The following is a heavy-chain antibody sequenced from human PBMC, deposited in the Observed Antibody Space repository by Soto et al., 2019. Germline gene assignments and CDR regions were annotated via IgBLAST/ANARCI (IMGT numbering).Heavy chain of an antibody. Sequence: QVQLVQSGAEVKKPGSSVKVSCKASGGTFSSYTISWVRQAPGQGLEWMGRIIPILGIANYAQKFQGRVTITADKSTSTAYMELSSLRSEDTAVYYCARVGYNWNYLGGLWPKAFDIWGQGTMVTVSS. CDR1: GGTFSSYT. J-gene: IGHJ3*02. CDR2: IIPILGIA. V-gene: IGHV1-69*02. CDR3: ARVGYNWNYLGGLWPKAFDI. D-gene: IGHD1-7*01.